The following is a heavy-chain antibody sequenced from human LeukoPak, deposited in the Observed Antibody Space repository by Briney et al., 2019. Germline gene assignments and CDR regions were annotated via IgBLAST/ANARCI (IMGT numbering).Heavy chain of an antibody. J-gene: IGHJ3*02. CDR2: MNPNSGNT. Sequence: AASVKVSCKASGYTFTSYDINWVRQATGQGLEWMGWMNPNSGNTGYAQKFQGRVTMTRNTSISTAYMELSSLRSEDTAVYYCARVRQYYYDSSGYHDAFDIWGQGTMVTVSS. V-gene: IGHV1-8*02. CDR3: ARVRQYYYDSSGYHDAFDI. D-gene: IGHD3-22*01. CDR1: GYTFTSYD.